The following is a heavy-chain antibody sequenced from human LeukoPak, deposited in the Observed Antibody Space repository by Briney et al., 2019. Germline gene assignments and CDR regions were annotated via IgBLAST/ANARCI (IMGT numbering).Heavy chain of an antibody. V-gene: IGHV1-69*13. CDR2: IIPILGTA. J-gene: IGHJ3*01. CDR3: AREIPDTDAFDV. Sequence: EASVKVSCKASGGTFSSSYINWVRQAPGQGLEWMGGIIPILGTADYAQKFQGRVTISADESTNTAYMGLSSLRSEDTAVYYCAREIPDTDAFDVWGQGTMVTVSS. D-gene: IGHD5-18*01. CDR1: GGTFSSSY.